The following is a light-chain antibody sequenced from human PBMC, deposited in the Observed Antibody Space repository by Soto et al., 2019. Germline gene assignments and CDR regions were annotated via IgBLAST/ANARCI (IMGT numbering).Light chain of an antibody. CDR3: AAWDDSLSGPV. Sequence: SVLTQPPSGSGTPGQRVTISCSGSCSNIGSNYVYWYQQLPGTAPKLLIYRNNQRPSGVPDRFSGSKSGTSASLAISGLRSEDEADYYCAAWDDSLSGPVFGGGTKLTVL. V-gene: IGLV1-47*01. J-gene: IGLJ2*01. CDR1: CSNIGSNY. CDR2: RNN.